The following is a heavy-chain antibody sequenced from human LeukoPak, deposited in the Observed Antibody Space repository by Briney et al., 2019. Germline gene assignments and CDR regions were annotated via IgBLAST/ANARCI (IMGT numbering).Heavy chain of an antibody. V-gene: IGHV4-59*08. CDR2: IYYSGST. CDR3: ARGRPAFDY. CDR1: GGSISSYY. Sequence: PSETLSLTCTVSGGSISSYYWIWIGQPPGKGLEGIGYIYYSGSTNYHPSLKSRANISVDTSNNQFSLKLSSVTAADTAVYYCARGRPAFDYWGQGTLVTVSS. J-gene: IGHJ4*02.